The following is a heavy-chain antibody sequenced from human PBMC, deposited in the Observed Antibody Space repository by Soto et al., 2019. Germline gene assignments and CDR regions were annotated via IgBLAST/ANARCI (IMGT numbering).Heavy chain of an antibody. J-gene: IGHJ4*02. V-gene: IGHV3-23*01. Sequence: PGGSLRLSCAASGFTFNTFAMGWVRQAPGKGLEWVSVISGSGFSTYYADSVKGRFTISRDNSKNTLNLQMNSLRAEDTAVYYCAKTRSGWYFDYWGQGTLVTVSS. CDR2: ISGSGFST. D-gene: IGHD6-19*01. CDR3: AKTRSGWYFDY. CDR1: GFTFNTFA.